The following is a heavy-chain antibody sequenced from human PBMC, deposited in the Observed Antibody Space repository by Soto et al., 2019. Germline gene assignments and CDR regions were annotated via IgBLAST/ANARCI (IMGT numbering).Heavy chain of an antibody. Sequence: PGGSLRLSCAASGFTVSSNYMSWVRQAPGKGLEWVSVIYSGGSTYYADSVKGRFTISRDNSKNTLYLQMNSLRAEDTAVYYCARAPDRSSWYLGLGYWGQGTLVTVSS. CDR3: ARAPDRSSWYLGLGY. J-gene: IGHJ4*02. D-gene: IGHD6-13*01. CDR2: IYSGGST. V-gene: IGHV3-53*01. CDR1: GFTVSSNY.